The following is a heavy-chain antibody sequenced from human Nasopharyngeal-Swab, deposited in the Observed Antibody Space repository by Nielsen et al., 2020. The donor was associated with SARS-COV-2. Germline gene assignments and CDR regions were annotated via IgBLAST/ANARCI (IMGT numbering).Heavy chain of an antibody. J-gene: IGHJ4*01. CDR3: AKYFGSGAYEAFCDC. D-gene: IGHD3-3*01. V-gene: IGHV3-23*01. CDR1: GFTFSSYA. Sequence: GESLKISCAASGFTFSSYAMSWVRQVSGKGLEWVSAISGSGGSTYYADSVKGRFTISRDNSKNMVYLQMDSLRAEDTAVYYCAKYFGSGAYEAFCDCWGHGALVTVSS. CDR2: ISGSGGST.